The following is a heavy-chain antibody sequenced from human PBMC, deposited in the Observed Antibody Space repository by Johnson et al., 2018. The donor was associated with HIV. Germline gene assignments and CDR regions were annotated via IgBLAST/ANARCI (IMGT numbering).Heavy chain of an antibody. CDR1: GFTFSDYY. J-gene: IGHJ3*02. Sequence: QVQLVESGGGVVQPGRSLRLSCAASGFTFSDYYMSWIRQAPGKGLEWVSYISSSGSTIYYADSVKGRFTISRDNAKSSLYLQMNSLRAEEPAVYYCAREGSVGATIFTMFDAFDIWGQVTMVTVSS. V-gene: IGHV3-11*04. CDR3: AREGSVGATIFTMFDAFDI. D-gene: IGHD1-26*01. CDR2: ISSSGSTI.